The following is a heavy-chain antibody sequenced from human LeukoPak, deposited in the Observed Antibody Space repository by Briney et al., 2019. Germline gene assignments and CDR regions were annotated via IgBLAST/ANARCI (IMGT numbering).Heavy chain of an antibody. V-gene: IGHV3-30-3*01. D-gene: IGHD3-9*01. J-gene: IGHJ5*02. CDR1: GFTFSSYA. Sequence: GRSLRLSCAASGFTFSSYAMHWVRQAPGKGLEWVAVISYDGSNKYYADSVKGRFTISRDNSKNTLYLQMNSLRAEDTAVYYCARDKCDILTGYFRSNWFDPWGQGTLVTVSS. CDR2: ISYDGSNK. CDR3: ARDKCDILTGYFRSNWFDP.